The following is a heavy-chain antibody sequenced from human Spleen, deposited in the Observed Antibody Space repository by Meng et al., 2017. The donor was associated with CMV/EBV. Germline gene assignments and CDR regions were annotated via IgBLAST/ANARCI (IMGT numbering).Heavy chain of an antibody. CDR3: ARGLPDYCSSTSCRGFDY. Sequence: SETLSLTCSVSGGSITSSSYYWGWIRQPPGKGLEWIGSIYYSGTIFYNPSLKSRVTISVDTSKNQFSLKLSSVTAADTAVYYCARGLPDYCSSTSCRGFDYWGQGTLVTVSS. D-gene: IGHD2-2*01. CDR1: GGSITSSSYY. J-gene: IGHJ4*02. V-gene: IGHV4-39*07. CDR2: IYYSGTI.